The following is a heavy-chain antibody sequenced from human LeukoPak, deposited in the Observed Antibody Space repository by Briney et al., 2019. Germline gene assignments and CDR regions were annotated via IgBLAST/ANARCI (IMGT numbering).Heavy chain of an antibody. CDR3: ARSLYDF. CDR1: GFNFRDFA. CDR2: INSDGSST. Sequence: GGSLRLSCAASGFNFRDFAMNWVRQAPGKGLVWVSRINSDGSSTSYADSVKGRFTISRDNAKNTLYLQMNSLRAEDTAVYYCARSLYDFWGQGTLVTVSS. J-gene: IGHJ4*02. V-gene: IGHV3-74*01. D-gene: IGHD3-3*01.